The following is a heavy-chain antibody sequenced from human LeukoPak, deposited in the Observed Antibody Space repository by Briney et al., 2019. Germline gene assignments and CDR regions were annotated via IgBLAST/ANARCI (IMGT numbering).Heavy chain of an antibody. J-gene: IGHJ6*02. D-gene: IGHD1-26*01. Sequence: GGSLRLSCAASGFTFSSYSMNWVRQAPGKGLEWVSSISSSSSYINYADSVKGRFTISRDNAKNSLYLQMNSLRAEDTAVYYCVRDPGRAGRVYGMDVWGQGTTVTVSS. CDR3: VRDPGRAGRVYGMDV. CDR1: GFTFSSYS. CDR2: ISSSSSYI. V-gene: IGHV3-21*01.